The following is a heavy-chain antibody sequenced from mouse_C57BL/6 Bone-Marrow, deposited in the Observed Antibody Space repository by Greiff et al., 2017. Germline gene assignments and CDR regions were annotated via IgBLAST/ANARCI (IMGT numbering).Heavy chain of an antibody. CDR1: GFNIKDDY. Sequence: EVQLQQSGAELVRPGASVKLSCTASGFNIKDDYMHWVKQRPEQGQEWIGWIDPENGDTEYASKFQGKATITADTSSNTAYLQLSSLTSEDTAVYYCTTGGYWYFDVWGTGTTVTVSS. D-gene: IGHD1-1*02. CDR3: TTGGYWYFDV. CDR2: IDPENGDT. V-gene: IGHV14-4*01. J-gene: IGHJ1*03.